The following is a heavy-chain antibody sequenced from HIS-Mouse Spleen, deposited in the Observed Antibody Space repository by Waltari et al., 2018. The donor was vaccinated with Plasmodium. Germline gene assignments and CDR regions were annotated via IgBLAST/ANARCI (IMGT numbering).Heavy chain of an antibody. CDR3: ARGGYSSSSYYFDY. Sequence: VQLQESGPGLVKPSETLSLTCTVSGGSISSYYWRWIRQPPGKGLEWIAYIYYSGSTNYNPSLKSRVTISVDTSKNQFSLKLSSVTAADTAVFYCARGGYSSSSYYFDYWGQGTLVTVSS. CDR2: IYYSGST. V-gene: IGHV4-59*01. J-gene: IGHJ4*02. CDR1: GGSISSYY. D-gene: IGHD6-6*01.